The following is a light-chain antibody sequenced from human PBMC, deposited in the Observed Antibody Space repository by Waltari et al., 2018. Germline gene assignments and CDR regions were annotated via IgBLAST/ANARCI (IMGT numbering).Light chain of an antibody. CDR2: EDN. CDR3: QAWDSSPYV. Sequence: SSALTQPPSVSVSPGQTASITCSGDQLGHQYASWYQQKPGQSPLLVIYEDNKRPSGIPERFSGSSSVNTATLTISGTQAMDEADYYCQAWDSSPYVFGTGTKVTVL. J-gene: IGLJ1*01. V-gene: IGLV3-1*01. CDR1: QLGHQY.